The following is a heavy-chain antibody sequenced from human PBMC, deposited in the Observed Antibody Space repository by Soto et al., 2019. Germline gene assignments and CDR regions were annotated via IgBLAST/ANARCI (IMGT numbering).Heavy chain of an antibody. J-gene: IGHJ6*02. D-gene: IGHD5-12*01. CDR1: GGSISSSSYY. V-gene: IGHV4-39*01. CDR3: ANGYSGDDYYGMDV. CDR2: IYYSGST. Sequence: SETLSLTCTVSGGSISSSSYYWGWIRQPPGKGLEWIGSIYYSGSTYYNTSLKSRVTISVDTSKNQFSLKLSSVTAADTAVYYCANGYSGDDYYGMDVWGQGTTVTVSS.